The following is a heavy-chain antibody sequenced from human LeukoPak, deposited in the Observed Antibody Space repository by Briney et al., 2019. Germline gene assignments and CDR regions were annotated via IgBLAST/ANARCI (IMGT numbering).Heavy chain of an antibody. CDR3: SAQYSGYVRLDY. Sequence: SETLSLTCAVYGGSFSGYYWSWIRQPPGKGLEWIGEISHSGSTNYNPSLKSRVTISVDTSKNQFSLKLSSVTAADTAVYYCSAQYSGYVRLDYWGQGTLVTVSS. V-gene: IGHV4-34*01. CDR2: ISHSGST. J-gene: IGHJ4*02. CDR1: GGSFSGYY. D-gene: IGHD5-12*01.